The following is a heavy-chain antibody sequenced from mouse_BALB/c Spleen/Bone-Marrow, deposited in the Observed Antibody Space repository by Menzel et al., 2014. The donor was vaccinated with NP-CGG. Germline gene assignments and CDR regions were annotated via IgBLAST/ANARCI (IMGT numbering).Heavy chain of an antibody. CDR3: ARGFRGCLDV. CDR2: LYPGNSDT. CDR1: GYSFTSYW. V-gene: IGHV1-5*01. Sequence: VQPQQSGTVLARPGASVKMSCKASGYSFTSYWMHWVKERPGQGLEWIGALYPGNSDTSYNQKFKGKAKLTAVTSASTAYMELSSLKNEDSAVYDCARGFRGCLDVWGAGTTVTVSS. J-gene: IGHJ1*01.